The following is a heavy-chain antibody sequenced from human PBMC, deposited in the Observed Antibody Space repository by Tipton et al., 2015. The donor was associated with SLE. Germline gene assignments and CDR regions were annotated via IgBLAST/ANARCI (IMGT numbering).Heavy chain of an antibody. D-gene: IGHD6-13*01. CDR2: IYTSGST. CDR1: GGSISSGCYY. J-gene: IGHJ4*02. V-gene: IGHV4-61*02. Sequence: TLSLTCTVSGGSISSGCYYWSWIRQPAGKGLEWIGRIYTSGSTNYNPSLKSSVTISVDTSKNQFSLKLSSVTAADTAVYYCATHSSRTGDYWGQGTLVTVSS. CDR3: ATHSSRTGDY.